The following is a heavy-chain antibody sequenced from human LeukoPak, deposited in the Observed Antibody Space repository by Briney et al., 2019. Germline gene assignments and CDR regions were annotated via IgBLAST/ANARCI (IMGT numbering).Heavy chain of an antibody. V-gene: IGHV5-51*01. CDR3: ARRATGTGNAFDI. CDR1: GYSFTSYW. Sequence: GESLKISCKGSGYSFTSYWIGWVRQMPGKGLEWMGIIYPGDSDTRYSLSFQGQVTISADKSISTAYLQWSSLEASDTAMYYCARRATGTGNAFDIWGQGTMVTVSS. D-gene: IGHD1-7*01. J-gene: IGHJ3*02. CDR2: IYPGDSDT.